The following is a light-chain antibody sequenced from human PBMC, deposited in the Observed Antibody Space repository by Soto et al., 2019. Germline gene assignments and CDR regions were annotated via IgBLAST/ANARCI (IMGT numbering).Light chain of an antibody. CDR1: QSVGSY. CDR2: DAS. Sequence: EIVLIQSPATLSLSPGERATLSCRAIQSVGSYLAWYQHKPGQAPRLLISDASNRATGIPARFSGSGSETDFTLTISSLEPEDSAVYYCQQRSNWPSLTFGGGTRLEI. J-gene: IGKJ5*01. CDR3: QQRSNWPSLT. V-gene: IGKV3-11*01.